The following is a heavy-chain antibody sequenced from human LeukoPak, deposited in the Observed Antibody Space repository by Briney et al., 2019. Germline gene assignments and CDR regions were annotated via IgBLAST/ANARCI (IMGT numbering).Heavy chain of an antibody. CDR3: ASAVIPFIWNEPLGY. V-gene: IGHV4-59*01. D-gene: IGHD1-1*01. CDR2: IYYGVST. J-gene: IGHJ4*02. Sequence: PSETLSLTCTVSGGSINNYYWSWIRQSPGKGLEWIGYIYYGVSTNYNPSLKSRVTISVDTSKNQFSLKLSSVTAADTAVYYCASAVIPFIWNEPLGYWGQGTLVTVSS. CDR1: GGSINNYY.